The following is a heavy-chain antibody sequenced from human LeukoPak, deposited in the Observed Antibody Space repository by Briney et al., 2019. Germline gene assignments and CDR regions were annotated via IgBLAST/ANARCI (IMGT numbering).Heavy chain of an antibody. CDR3: ARDHDLLTGYYSSPYLDY. Sequence: QTGGSLRLSCAASGFTFSTYGMHWVRQAPGKGLEWVAFLRYDGSNKYYADSVKGRFTISRDNSKNTLYLQMNSLRAEDTAVYYCARDHDLLTGYYSSPYLDYWGQGTLVTVSS. CDR2: LRYDGSNK. D-gene: IGHD3-9*01. J-gene: IGHJ4*02. V-gene: IGHV3-30*02. CDR1: GFTFSTYG.